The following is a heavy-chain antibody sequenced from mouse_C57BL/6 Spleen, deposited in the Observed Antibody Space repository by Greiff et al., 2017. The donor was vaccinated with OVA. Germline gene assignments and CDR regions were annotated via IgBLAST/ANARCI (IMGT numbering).Heavy chain of an antibody. CDR3: ARGRDWGAMDY. CDR2: IYPRDGST. D-gene: IGHD4-1*01. CDR1: GYTFTSYD. Sequence: QVHVKQSGPELVKPGASVKLSCKASGYTFTSYDINWVKQRPGQGLEWIGWIYPRDGSTKYNEKFKGKATLTVDTSSSTAYMELHSLTSEDSAVYFCARGRDWGAMDYWGQGTSVTVSS. J-gene: IGHJ4*01. V-gene: IGHV1-85*01.